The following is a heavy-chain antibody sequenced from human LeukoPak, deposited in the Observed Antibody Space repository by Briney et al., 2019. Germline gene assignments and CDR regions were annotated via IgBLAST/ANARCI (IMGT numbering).Heavy chain of an antibody. J-gene: IGHJ6*02. D-gene: IGHD2/OR15-2a*01. CDR3: GKDLVVTTVYYFYYGMDV. CDR2: ISYDGSNK. CDR1: GFTFSSYG. V-gene: IGHV3-30*18. Sequence: GRSLRLSCAASGFTFSSYGMHWVRQAPGKGLGWVAVISYDGSNKYYADSVKGRFTISRDNSKNTLYLQMNSLRAEDTAVYYCGKDLVVTTVYYFYYGMDVRGQGTTVTVSS.